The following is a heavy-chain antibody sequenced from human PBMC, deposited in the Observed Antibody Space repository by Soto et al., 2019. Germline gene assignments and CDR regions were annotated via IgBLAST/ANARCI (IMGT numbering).Heavy chain of an antibody. CDR1: GGSISSGGYY. J-gene: IGHJ6*02. CDR2: IYYSGST. V-gene: IGHV4-31*03. Sequence: SETLSLTCTVSGGSISSGGYYWSWIRQHPGKGLEWIGYIYYSGSTYYNPSLKSRVTISVDTSKNQFSLKLSSVTAADTAVYYCARDRGMAPYYYGMDVWGQGTTVTVS. CDR3: ARDRGMAPYYYGMDV. D-gene: IGHD3-10*01.